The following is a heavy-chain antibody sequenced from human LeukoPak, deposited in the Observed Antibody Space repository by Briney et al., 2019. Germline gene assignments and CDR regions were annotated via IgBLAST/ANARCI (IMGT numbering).Heavy chain of an antibody. Sequence: PGGSLRLSCAASGFTLSNYWMTWVRQAPGKGLEWVANIKHDGGERYYADSVKGRFTISRDNAKNSLYLQMNSLRAEDTAVYYCAREHFGAAGMGLNWFDPWGQGTLVTVSS. CDR3: AREHFGAAGMGLNWFDP. CDR2: IKHDGGER. V-gene: IGHV3-7*03. J-gene: IGHJ5*02. D-gene: IGHD3-3*01. CDR1: GFTLSNYW.